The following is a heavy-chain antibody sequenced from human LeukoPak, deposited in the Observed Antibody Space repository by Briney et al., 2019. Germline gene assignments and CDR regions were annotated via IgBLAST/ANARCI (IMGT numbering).Heavy chain of an antibody. V-gene: IGHV3-23*01. CDR2: ISGSGGST. Sequence: GGSLRLFCGACGFTFSSCAVRWVRQAPGEGLEWVSAISGSGGSTYYADSVKGRFTISRDNAKNALYLQMNSLRVEDTGIYYCARDVGSDFWGQGTLVSVSS. CDR3: ARDVGSDF. CDR1: GFTFSSCA. J-gene: IGHJ4*02.